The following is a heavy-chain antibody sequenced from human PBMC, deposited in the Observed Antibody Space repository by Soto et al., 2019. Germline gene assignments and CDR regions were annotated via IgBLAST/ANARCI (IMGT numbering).Heavy chain of an antibody. Sequence: PSETLSLTCTVSGGSISSSSYYWGWIRQPPGKGLEWIGSIYYSGSTYYNPSLKSRVTISVDTSKNQFSLKLSSVTAADTAVYYCARHTSSSSWAFDYWGQGTLVTVSS. CDR1: GGSISSSSYY. V-gene: IGHV4-39*01. CDR3: ARHTSSSSWAFDY. D-gene: IGHD2-2*01. J-gene: IGHJ4*02. CDR2: IYYSGST.